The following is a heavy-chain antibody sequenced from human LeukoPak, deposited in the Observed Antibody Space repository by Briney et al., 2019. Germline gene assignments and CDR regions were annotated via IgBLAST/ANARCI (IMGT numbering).Heavy chain of an antibody. D-gene: IGHD3-10*01. CDR3: ARNYYTSVTYDYWYFDL. CDR1: GGSISSGGYY. J-gene: IGHJ2*01. CDR2: IYYSGST. Sequence: SQTLSLTWTVSGGSISSGGYYWSWIRQPPGKGLEWIGYIYYSGSTNYNPSLKSRVTISVDTSKNQFSLKLSSVTAADTAVYYCARNYYTSVTYDYWYFDLWGRGTLVTVSS. V-gene: IGHV4-61*08.